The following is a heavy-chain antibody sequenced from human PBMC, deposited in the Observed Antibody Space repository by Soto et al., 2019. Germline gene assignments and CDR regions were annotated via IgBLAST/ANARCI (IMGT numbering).Heavy chain of an antibody. CDR2: TNPGDSDT. D-gene: IGHD6-19*01. CDR1: GYSFASYW. V-gene: IGHV5-51*01. J-gene: IGHJ4*02. CDR3: ARPWSYSSGFYYFDY. Sequence: GESLKISCKVSGYSFASYWIGCVRQMPGKGLEWMGITNPGDSDTRYSPSFQGQVTISADKSISTAYLQWSSLRASDTAMYYCARPWSYSSGFYYFDYWGQGTLVTVSS.